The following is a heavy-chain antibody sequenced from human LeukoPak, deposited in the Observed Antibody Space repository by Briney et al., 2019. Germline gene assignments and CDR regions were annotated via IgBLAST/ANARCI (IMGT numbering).Heavy chain of an antibody. J-gene: IGHJ4*02. V-gene: IGHV4-30-2*01. CDR1: GASVSTRGFC. CDR3: ARERLAIDY. Sequence: SQTLSLTCNVSGASVSTRGFCLNWIRQPPGKGLEWLGCIYPSGGAYYNPSLKSRLAISVDWSNNQFSLKLTSMTAADTAVYYCARERLAIDYWGQGTLVTVSS. CDR2: IYPSGGA.